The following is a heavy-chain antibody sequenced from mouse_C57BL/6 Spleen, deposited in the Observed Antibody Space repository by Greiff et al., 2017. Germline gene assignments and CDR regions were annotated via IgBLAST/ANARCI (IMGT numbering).Heavy chain of an antibody. CDR3: ARRGRADYYAMDY. CDR1: GFNIKNTY. Sequence: VQLKESVAELVRPGASVKLSCTASGFNIKNTYMHWVKQRPEQGLEWIGRIDPANGNTKYAPKFQGKATITADTSSNPAYLQLSSLTSDDTAIYYCARRGRADYYAMDYWGQGTSVTVSS. CDR2: IDPANGNT. J-gene: IGHJ4*01. D-gene: IGHD3-3*01. V-gene: IGHV14-3*01.